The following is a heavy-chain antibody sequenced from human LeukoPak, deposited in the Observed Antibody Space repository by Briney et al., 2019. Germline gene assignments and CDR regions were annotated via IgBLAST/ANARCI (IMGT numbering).Heavy chain of an antibody. CDR1: GGTFSSYA. D-gene: IGHD4-17*01. CDR3: ARGALHGDLSYFDY. Sequence: SVKVSCKASGGTFSSYAISWVRQAPGQGLEWMGRIIPILGIANYAQKFQGRVTITADKSTSTAYMELSSLRSEDTAVYYCARGALHGDLSYFDYCGQGTLVTVSS. J-gene: IGHJ4*02. CDR2: IIPILGIA. V-gene: IGHV1-69*04.